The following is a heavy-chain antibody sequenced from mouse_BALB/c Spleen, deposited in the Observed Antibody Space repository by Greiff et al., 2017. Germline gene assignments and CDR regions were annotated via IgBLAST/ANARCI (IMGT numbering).Heavy chain of an antibody. CDR1: GFTFSSFG. D-gene: IGHD1-1*01. J-gene: IGHJ2*01. CDR3: ARGITTVVAPFDY. CDR2: ISSGSSTI. V-gene: IGHV5-17*02. Sequence: EVKLVESGGGLVQPGGSRKLSCAASGFTFSSFGMHWVRQAPEKGLEWVAYISSGSSTIYYADTVKGRFTISSDNPKNTLFLQMTSLRSEDTAMYYCARGITTVVAPFDYWGQGTTLTVSS.